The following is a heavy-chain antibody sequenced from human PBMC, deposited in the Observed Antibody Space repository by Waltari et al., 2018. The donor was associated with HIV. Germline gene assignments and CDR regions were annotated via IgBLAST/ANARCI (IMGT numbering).Heavy chain of an antibody. CDR2: RNPNSDNT. D-gene: IGHD3-22*01. Sequence: QVHLVQSGPEVKRPGASVKISCKAYGYTFINFDVNWVRQAAGQGPEWLGWRNPNSDNTAYPYIFEDRVTMTRDVSTDTAYMEMSGLTPEDTAIYYCARNSSGKGNRYFYYGLDVWGQGTPVTV. CDR3: ARNSSGKGNRYFYYGLDV. V-gene: IGHV1-8*02. CDR1: GYTFINFD. J-gene: IGHJ6*02.